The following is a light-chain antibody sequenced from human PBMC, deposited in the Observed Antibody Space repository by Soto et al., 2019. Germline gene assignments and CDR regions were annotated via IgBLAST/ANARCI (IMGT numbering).Light chain of an antibody. Sequence: QSALTQPASVSGSPGQSITISCTGTSSDVGGYDYVSWYQQHPGKAPKLMIYEVSNRPSGVSNRFSGSKSGNTASLTISGLQAEDEADYYCSSYTVGGTKVFGTGTKLTVL. CDR1: SSDVGGYDY. J-gene: IGLJ1*01. V-gene: IGLV2-14*01. CDR2: EVS. CDR3: SSYTVGGTKV.